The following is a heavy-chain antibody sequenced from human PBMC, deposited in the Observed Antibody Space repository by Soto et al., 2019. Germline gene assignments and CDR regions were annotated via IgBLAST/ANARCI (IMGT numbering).Heavy chain of an antibody. D-gene: IGHD3-3*02. CDR1: GGSFSGYY. Sequence: SDTLSLTCTVYGGSFSGYYWTWIRQPPGTGLEWIGEINHSGSTNYNPSLKSRVTISVDTSKNQFSLKLTSVTAADTAVYYCASPKIAFYNWFDPWGQGTLVTVSS. CDR2: INHSGST. V-gene: IGHV4-34*01. CDR3: ASPKIAFYNWFDP. J-gene: IGHJ5*02.